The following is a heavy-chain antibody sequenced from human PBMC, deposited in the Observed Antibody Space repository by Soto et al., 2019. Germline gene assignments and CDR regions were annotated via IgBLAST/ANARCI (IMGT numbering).Heavy chain of an antibody. V-gene: IGHV3-23*01. CDR2: ISGSGGST. Sequence: PGGSLRLSCAASGFTFSSYAMSWVRQAPGKGLEWVSAISGSGGSTYYADSVKGRFTISRDNSKNTLYLQMNSLRAEDTAVYYCAKHPEGRLIAVAPVYYWGQGTLVTVSS. CDR1: GFTFSSYA. CDR3: AKHPEGRLIAVAPVYY. D-gene: IGHD6-19*01. J-gene: IGHJ4*02.